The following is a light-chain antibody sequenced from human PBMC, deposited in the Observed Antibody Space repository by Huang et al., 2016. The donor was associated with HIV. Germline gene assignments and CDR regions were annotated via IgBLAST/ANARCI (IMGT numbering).Light chain of an antibody. Sequence: LFASCGDTLTLTCRASHNSVRVLYWYQQKQAESPTLLIYAASMLQRGVPSWFSCIGCGTDFTLTISSLQPEDFATYYCQQSYSITRYTFGQGTKVEIK. J-gene: IGKJ2*01. CDR3: QQSYSITRYT. V-gene: IGKV1-39*01. CDR1: HNSVRV. CDR2: AAS.